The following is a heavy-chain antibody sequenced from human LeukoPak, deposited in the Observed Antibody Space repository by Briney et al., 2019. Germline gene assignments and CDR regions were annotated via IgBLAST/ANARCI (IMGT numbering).Heavy chain of an antibody. CDR1: GFTFSSYG. J-gene: IGHJ5*02. Sequence: GGSLRLSCAASGFTFSSYGMHWVRQAPGKGLEWVAVIWYDGSNKYYADSVKGRFTISSDNSKNTLYLQMNSLRAEDTAVYYCARGRYCSSTSCYRVKDWFDPWGQGTLVTVSS. CDR2: IWYDGSNK. V-gene: IGHV3-33*01. CDR3: ARGRYCSSTSCYRVKDWFDP. D-gene: IGHD2-2*01.